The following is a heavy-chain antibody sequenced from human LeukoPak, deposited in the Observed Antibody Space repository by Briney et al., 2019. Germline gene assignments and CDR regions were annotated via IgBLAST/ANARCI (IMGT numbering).Heavy chain of an antibody. V-gene: IGHV5-51*01. CDR2: IYPGDSDT. D-gene: IGHD3-10*01. CDR1: GYSFTSYW. CDR3: ARGTEERGSSYYFDY. Sequence: LGESLKISCKGSGYSFTSYWIGWVRQMPGKGLEWMGIIYPGDSDTRYSPSFQGQVTISADKSISTAYLQWSSLKASDTAMYYCARGTEERGSSYYFDYWGQGTLVTVSS. J-gene: IGHJ4*02.